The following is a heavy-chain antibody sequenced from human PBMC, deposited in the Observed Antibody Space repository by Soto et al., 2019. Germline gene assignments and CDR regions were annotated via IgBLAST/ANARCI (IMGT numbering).Heavy chain of an antibody. CDR1: GFTFSNAW. V-gene: IGHV3-15*01. J-gene: IGHJ5*02. CDR3: TTSCSGGSCKQDWFDP. Sequence: GGSLRLSCAASGFTFSNAWMSWVRQAPGKGLEWVGRIKSKTDGGTTDYAAPVKGRFTISRDDSKNTLYLQMNSLKTEDTAVYYCTTSCSGGSCKQDWFDPWGQGTLVTVSS. CDR2: IKSKTDGGTT. D-gene: IGHD2-15*01.